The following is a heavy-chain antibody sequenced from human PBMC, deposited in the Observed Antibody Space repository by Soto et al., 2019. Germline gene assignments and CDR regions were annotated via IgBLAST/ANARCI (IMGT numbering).Heavy chain of an antibody. J-gene: IGHJ4*02. V-gene: IGHV4-4*02. CDR1: GGSISSSNW. Sequence: SATLSLTCAVSGGSISSSNWWSWVRQPPGKGLEWIGEIYHSGSTNYNPSLKSRVTISVDKSKNQFSLKLSSVTAADTAVYYCARSGMYYYDSSIDYWGQGTLVTVSS. D-gene: IGHD3-22*01. CDR2: IYHSGST. CDR3: ARSGMYYYDSSIDY.